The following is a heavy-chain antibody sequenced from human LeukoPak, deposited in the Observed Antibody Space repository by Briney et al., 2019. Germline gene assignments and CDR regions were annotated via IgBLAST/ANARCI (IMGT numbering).Heavy chain of an antibody. CDR3: ARQLITFGGVIGYDAFDI. Sequence: SETLSLTCTVSGGSISNCYWSWIRQSAGKGLEWIGRIYPSGSTNYNPSLKSRVTTSVDTSKNQFSLRLNSVTAADTAMYYCARQLITFGGVIGYDAFDIWGQGTMVTVSS. J-gene: IGHJ3*02. CDR2: IYPSGST. D-gene: IGHD3-16*02. CDR1: GGSISNCY. V-gene: IGHV4-4*07.